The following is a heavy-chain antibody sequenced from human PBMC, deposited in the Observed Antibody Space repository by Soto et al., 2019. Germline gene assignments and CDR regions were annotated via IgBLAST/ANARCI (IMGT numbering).Heavy chain of an antibody. Sequence: PGEALKSSCKGSGYSFTTYCIGWVRQMPGKGLEWMGIIYPGDSDTRYSPSFQGQVTISADKSIYTAYLQWNSLKASDTAMYYCASAVSGYSSGWYRYWGQGTLVTVSS. J-gene: IGHJ4*02. CDR1: GYSFTTYC. V-gene: IGHV5-51*01. CDR3: ASAVSGYSSGWYRY. D-gene: IGHD6-19*01. CDR2: IYPGDSDT.